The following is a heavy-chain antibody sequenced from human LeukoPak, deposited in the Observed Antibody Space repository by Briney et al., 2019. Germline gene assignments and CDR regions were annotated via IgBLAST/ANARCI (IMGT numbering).Heavy chain of an antibody. D-gene: IGHD5-18*01. V-gene: IGHV1-18*01. Sequence: ASVTVSCKASGYTFTSYGISWVRQAPGQGLEWMGWISAYNGNTNYAQKLQGRVTMTTDTSTSTAYMELRSLRSDDTAVYYCARDDTAAYYFDYWGQGTLVTVSS. J-gene: IGHJ4*02. CDR1: GYTFTSYG. CDR2: ISAYNGNT. CDR3: ARDDTAAYYFDY.